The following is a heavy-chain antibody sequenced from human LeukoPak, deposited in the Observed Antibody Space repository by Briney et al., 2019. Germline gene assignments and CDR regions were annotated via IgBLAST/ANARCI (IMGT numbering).Heavy chain of an antibody. Sequence: PGGSLRLSCAASGFTFSDYYMSWIRQAPGKGLEWVSYVSSSGNTIYYADSVKGRFTISRDNAKNSLYLQMNSLRAEDTAVYYCASPPPSGSSSWHYFDYWGQGTLVTVSS. CDR2: VSSSGNTI. J-gene: IGHJ4*02. D-gene: IGHD6-13*01. CDR3: ASPPPSGSSSWHYFDY. CDR1: GFTFSDYY. V-gene: IGHV3-11*04.